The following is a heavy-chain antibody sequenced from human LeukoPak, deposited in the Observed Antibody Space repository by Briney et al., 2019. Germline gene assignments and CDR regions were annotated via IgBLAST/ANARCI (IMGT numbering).Heavy chain of an antibody. Sequence: PSETLSLTCAVYGGSFSGYSWTWIRQPPGKGLEWIGEINHSGSTNYNPSLKSRVTISVDTSKNQFSLKLSSVTAADTALYYCARAYSSSWYWNWFDPWGQGTLVTVSS. CDR3: ARAYSSSWYWNWFDP. CDR2: INHSGST. J-gene: IGHJ5*02. CDR1: GGSFSGYS. D-gene: IGHD6-13*01. V-gene: IGHV4-34*01.